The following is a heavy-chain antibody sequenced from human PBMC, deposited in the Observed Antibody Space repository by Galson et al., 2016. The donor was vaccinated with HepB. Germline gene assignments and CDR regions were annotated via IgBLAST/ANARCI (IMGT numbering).Heavy chain of an antibody. CDR2: IWYDGSNK. D-gene: IGHD6-13*01. V-gene: IGHV3-33*01. CDR1: GFNFSTYA. Sequence: SLRLSFAASGFNFSTYAMHWVRQAPGKGLEWVAVIWYDGSNKYYGDYVKGRITISRDNSKNTLFLQMISLRAEDTAVYYCAREMAIAAAATFDYWGQGTLVTVSS. J-gene: IGHJ4*02. CDR3: AREMAIAAAATFDY.